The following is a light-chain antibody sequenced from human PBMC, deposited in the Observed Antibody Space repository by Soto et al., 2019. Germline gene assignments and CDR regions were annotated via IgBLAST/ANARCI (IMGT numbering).Light chain of an antibody. J-gene: IGKJ1*01. CDR3: QQYHSYWT. CDR2: ETS. Sequence: EIVLTQSPATLSLSAGERVTLSCRASQSVDTMVAWYQQQVGRTPRLLIYETSNRATGVPARFSGSGSGTDFTLTISSLQTDDFSTYYCQQYHSYWTFGQGTKVE. CDR1: QSVDTM. V-gene: IGKV3-11*01.